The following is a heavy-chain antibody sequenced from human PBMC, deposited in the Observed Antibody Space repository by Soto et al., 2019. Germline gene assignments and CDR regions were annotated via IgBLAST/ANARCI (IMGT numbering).Heavy chain of an antibody. Sequence: QVHLQESGPGLVKPSQTLSLTCTVSGCSISSGVYYWGWIRHPPGKGLEWIGSIYYSGSTYYNSSLMSRVTISVHTSKNQFSLKLNSVTAADAAVYYCASRHSSPYFDYWGQGTLVTVSS. CDR2: IYYSGST. J-gene: IGHJ4*02. CDR3: ASRHSSPYFDY. CDR1: GCSISSGVYY. D-gene: IGHD6-13*01. V-gene: IGHV4-30-4*01.